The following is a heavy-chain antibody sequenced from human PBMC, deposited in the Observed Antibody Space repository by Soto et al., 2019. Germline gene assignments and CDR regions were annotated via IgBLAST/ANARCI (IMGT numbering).Heavy chain of an antibody. D-gene: IGHD1-1*01. J-gene: IGHJ4*01. CDR1: GFTFSSYW. CDR2: INNDGSTT. V-gene: IGHV3-74*01. Sequence: GGSPRLSCAASGFTFSSYWMHWVRQVPGKGLVWISRINNDGSTTNYADSVKGRFTISRDNAKNTLYLQMNSLRAEDTAVYYCVRDRAFFDTTDYWGHGTLVTVSS. CDR3: VRDRAFFDTTDY.